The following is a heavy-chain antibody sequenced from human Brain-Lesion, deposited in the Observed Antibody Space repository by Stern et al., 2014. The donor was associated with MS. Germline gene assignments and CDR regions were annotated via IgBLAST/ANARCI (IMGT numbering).Heavy chain of an antibody. CDR3: ARDITGSSAYFAY. CDR1: GFTFADYS. CDR2: ISWNSGTT. D-gene: IGHD1-14*01. Sequence: VQLVESGGDLIQPGSSLRVSCAASGFTFADYSMHWVRQAPGKGLEWVGGISWNSGTTGYADTVQGRFTTSRDNAYSSLYLQMNSLRPEDTALYYCARDITGSSAYFAYWGQGTLVTVSS. J-gene: IGHJ4*02. V-gene: IGHV3-9*01.